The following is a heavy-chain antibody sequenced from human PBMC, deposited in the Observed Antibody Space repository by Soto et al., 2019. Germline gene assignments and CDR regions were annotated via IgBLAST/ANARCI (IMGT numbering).Heavy chain of an antibody. Sequence: PGGSLRLSCAASGFTFSSYSMNWVRQAPGKGLEWVSYISSSSSTIYYADSVKGRFTISRDNAKNSLYLQMNSLRAEDTAVYYCAKENGYSSSWFEFDDWGQGTLVTVSS. J-gene: IGHJ4*02. V-gene: IGHV3-48*01. D-gene: IGHD6-13*01. CDR2: ISSSSSTI. CDR1: GFTFSSYS. CDR3: AKENGYSSSWFEFDD.